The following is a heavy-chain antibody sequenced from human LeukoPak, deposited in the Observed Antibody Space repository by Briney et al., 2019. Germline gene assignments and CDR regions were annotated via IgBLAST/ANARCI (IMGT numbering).Heavy chain of an antibody. Sequence: PGGSLRLSCAASGFTFSDYYMNWIRQAPGKGLDWASYISGSGSTISYADSVKGRFTISRDNAKNSLYLQMNSLRAEDTAVYYCARGDSAYDDRLGDAFDIWGQGTMVTVSS. V-gene: IGHV3-11*04. CDR1: GFTFSDYY. CDR3: ARGDSAYDDRLGDAFDI. D-gene: IGHD5-12*01. CDR2: ISGSGSTI. J-gene: IGHJ3*02.